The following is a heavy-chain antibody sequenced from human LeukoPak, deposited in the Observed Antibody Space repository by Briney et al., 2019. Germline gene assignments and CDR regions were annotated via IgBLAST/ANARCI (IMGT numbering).Heavy chain of an antibody. CDR2: IYYSGST. CDR3: ARLPGYCSSTSCYRDYYYYYMDV. V-gene: IGHV4-39*01. Sequence: SETLSLTCTVSGGSISSSSYYWGWIRQPPGKGLEWIGSIYYSGSTYYNPSLKSRVTISVDTSKNQFSLKLSSVTAADTAVYYCARLPGYCSSTSCYRDYYYYYMDVWGKGTTVTVSS. D-gene: IGHD2-2*02. J-gene: IGHJ6*03. CDR1: GGSISSSSYY.